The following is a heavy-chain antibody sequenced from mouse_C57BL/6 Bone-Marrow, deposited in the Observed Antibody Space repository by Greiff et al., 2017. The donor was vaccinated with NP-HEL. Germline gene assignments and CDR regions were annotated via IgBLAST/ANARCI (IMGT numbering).Heavy chain of an antibody. D-gene: IGHD2-1*01. J-gene: IGHJ1*03. Sequence: EVQLVESGGGLVQSGRSLRLSCATSGFTFSDFYMEWVRQAPGKGLEWIAASRNKANDYTTEYSASVKGRFIVSRDTSQSILYLQMNALRAEDTAIYYCARDSTYGNYVWYFDVWGTGTTVTVSS. CDR1: GFTFSDFY. V-gene: IGHV7-1*01. CDR2: SRNKANDYTT. CDR3: ARDSTYGNYVWYFDV.